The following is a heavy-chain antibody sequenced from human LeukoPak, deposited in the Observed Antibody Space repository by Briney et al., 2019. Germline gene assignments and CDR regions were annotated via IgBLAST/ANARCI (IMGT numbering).Heavy chain of an antibody. V-gene: IGHV1-69*04. J-gene: IGHJ3*02. Sequence: ASVKVSCKASGGTFSSYAISWVRQAPGQGLGWMGRIIPILGIANYAQKFQGRVTITADKSTSTAYMELSSLRSEDTAVYYCARSYYYDSSGKQGAFDIWGQGTMVTVSS. CDR2: IIPILGIA. CDR3: ARSYYYDSSGKQGAFDI. CDR1: GGTFSSYA. D-gene: IGHD3-22*01.